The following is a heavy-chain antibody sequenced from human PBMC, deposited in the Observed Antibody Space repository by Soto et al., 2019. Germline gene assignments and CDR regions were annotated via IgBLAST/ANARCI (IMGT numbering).Heavy chain of an antibody. Sequence: EVQLVESGGGLVQPGGSLRLSCAASGFTFSRYDMHWVRQVTGKRLEGVSAIGTAGDTYYPDSVKGRFTISRENAKNSLYLQMSSLTAGDTAVYYCVRGGAYGDQYVDYWGQGTLVTVSS. J-gene: IGHJ4*02. D-gene: IGHD4-17*01. CDR2: IGTAGDT. CDR1: GFTFSRYD. CDR3: VRGGAYGDQYVDY. V-gene: IGHV3-13*01.